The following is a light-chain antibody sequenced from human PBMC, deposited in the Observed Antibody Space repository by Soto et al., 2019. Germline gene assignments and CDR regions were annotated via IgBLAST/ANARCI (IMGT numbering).Light chain of an antibody. Sequence: TVMTQSPATLSVSPGERATLSCRASQSVSSKLAWYQQKPGQAPGLLIYGASTMAPGIPARFSGSGSGTEFPLTISSLQSEDFAVDYCQQYNYWPLTFGGGTMVEIK. CDR1: QSVSSK. CDR3: QQYNYWPLT. V-gene: IGKV3-15*01. J-gene: IGKJ4*01. CDR2: GAS.